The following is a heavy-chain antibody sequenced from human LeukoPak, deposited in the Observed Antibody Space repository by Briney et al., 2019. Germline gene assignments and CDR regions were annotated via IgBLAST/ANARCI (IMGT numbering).Heavy chain of an antibody. Sequence: GGSLRLSCAASGFTFSDYYMSWIRQAPGKGLEWVSYISSSGSTIYYADSVKGRFTISRDNAKNSLYLQMNSLRAEDTAVYYCARDPGYYDSSGSYYYYMDVWGKGTTVTVSS. D-gene: IGHD3-22*01. J-gene: IGHJ6*03. CDR3: ARDPGYYDSSGSYYYYMDV. CDR2: ISSSGSTI. V-gene: IGHV3-11*04. CDR1: GFTFSDYY.